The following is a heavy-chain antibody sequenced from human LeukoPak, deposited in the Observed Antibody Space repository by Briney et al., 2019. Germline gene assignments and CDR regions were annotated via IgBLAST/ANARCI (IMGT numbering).Heavy chain of an antibody. D-gene: IGHD6-19*01. J-gene: IGHJ3*02. CDR3: ARALYSSGWYGAFDI. CDR2: IIPILGTA. Sequence: GASVKVSCKASGGTFSSYAISWVRQAPGQGLEWMGRIIPILGTANYAQKFQGRVTITADESTSTAYMELSSLRSEDTAVYYCARALYSSGWYGAFDIWGQGTMVTVSS. V-gene: IGHV1-69*11. CDR1: GGTFSSYA.